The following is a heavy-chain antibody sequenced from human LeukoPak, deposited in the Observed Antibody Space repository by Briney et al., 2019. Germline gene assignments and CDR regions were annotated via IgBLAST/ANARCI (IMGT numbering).Heavy chain of an antibody. V-gene: IGHV1-2*02. Sequence: GASVKVSCKASGYTFTGYCMHWVRQAPGQGLEWMGWINPNSGGTNYAQKFQGRVTMTRDTSISTAYMELSRLRSDDTAVYYCARKAWILSTRESQNWFDPWGQGTLVTVSS. D-gene: IGHD2/OR15-2a*01. CDR2: INPNSGGT. CDR3: ARKAWILSTRESQNWFDP. CDR1: GYTFTGYC. J-gene: IGHJ5*02.